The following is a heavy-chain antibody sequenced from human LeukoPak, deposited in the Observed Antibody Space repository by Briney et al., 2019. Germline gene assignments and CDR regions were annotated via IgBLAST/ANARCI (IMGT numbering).Heavy chain of an antibody. J-gene: IGHJ3*02. V-gene: IGHV4-61*02. D-gene: IGHD3-22*01. CDR1: GGSISSSSYY. CDR2: ISSGST. CDR3: ARGPYSYDSSGAFDI. Sequence: SETLSLTCTVSGGSISSSSYYWGWIRQPAGKGLEWIGRISSGSTNYNPSLKSRVTISVDTSKNQFSLKLSSVTAADTAVYFCARGPYSYDSSGAFDIWGQGTMVTVSS.